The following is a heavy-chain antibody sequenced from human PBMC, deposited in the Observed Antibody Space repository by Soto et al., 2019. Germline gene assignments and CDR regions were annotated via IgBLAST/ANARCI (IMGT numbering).Heavy chain of an antibody. CDR2: INPNSGGT. CDR1: GYTFTGYY. Sequence: ASVKVSCKASGYTFTGYYMHWVRQAPGQGLEWMGWINPNSGGTNYAQKFQGRVTMTRDTSISTAYTELSRLRSDDTAVYYCARAEYYDYVWGSREFDPWGQGTLVTVSP. J-gene: IGHJ5*02. V-gene: IGHV1-2*02. D-gene: IGHD3-16*01. CDR3: ARAEYYDYVWGSREFDP.